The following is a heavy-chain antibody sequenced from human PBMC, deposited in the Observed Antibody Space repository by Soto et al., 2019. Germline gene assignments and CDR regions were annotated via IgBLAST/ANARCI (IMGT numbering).Heavy chain of an antibody. CDR3: ARGPHCAFWSGQPPYHDY. CDR2: IYYSGST. J-gene: IGHJ4*02. V-gene: IGHV4-59*01. CDR1: GGPISSDY. Sequence: SKTLSLTYTDSGGPISSDYWSWIRQPPRKGLEYIGYIYYSGSTNYNPSLKSRVTISVDTSKSQFSLKLSSVTAADAALYYCARGPHCAFWSGQPPYHDYWVQGTLVTVSS. D-gene: IGHD3-3*01.